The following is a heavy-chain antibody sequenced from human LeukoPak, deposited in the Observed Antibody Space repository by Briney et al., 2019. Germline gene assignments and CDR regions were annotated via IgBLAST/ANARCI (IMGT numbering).Heavy chain of an antibody. CDR2: IYSSGST. Sequence: SETLSLTCTVSGGSISSYYWSWIRQPAGKGLEWIGRIYSSGSTNYNPSHKSRVTMSVDTSKNQFSLKLSSVTAADTAVYYCARGQYHLLYWYFDLWGRGTLVTVSP. D-gene: IGHD2/OR15-2a*01. J-gene: IGHJ2*01. CDR1: GGSISSYY. CDR3: ARGQYHLLYWYFDL. V-gene: IGHV4-4*07.